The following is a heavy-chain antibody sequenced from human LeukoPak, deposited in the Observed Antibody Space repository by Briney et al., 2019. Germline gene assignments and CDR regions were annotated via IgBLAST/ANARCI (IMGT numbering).Heavy chain of an antibody. Sequence: SETPSLTCAVYGGSFSGYYWSWIRQPPGKGLEWIGEINHSGSTNYNPSLKSRVTISVDTSKNQFSLKLSSVTAADTAVYYCARDPYGSSSADYWGQGTLVTVSS. J-gene: IGHJ4*02. CDR3: ARDPYGSSSADY. V-gene: IGHV4-34*01. CDR2: INHSGST. D-gene: IGHD6-6*01. CDR1: GGSFSGYY.